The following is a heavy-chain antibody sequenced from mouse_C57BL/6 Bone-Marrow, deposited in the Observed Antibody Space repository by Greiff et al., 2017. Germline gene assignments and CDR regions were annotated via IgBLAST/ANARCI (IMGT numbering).Heavy chain of an antibody. Sequence: QVQLQQPGAELVRPGTSVKLSCKASGYTFTSYWMHWVKQRPGQGLEWIGVIDPSDSYTNYNQKFKGKATLTVDTSSSTAYMHPSSLTSEDSAVYYCARGYSNYDYAMDYWGQGTSVTVSS. J-gene: IGHJ4*01. CDR2: IDPSDSYT. CDR1: GYTFTSYW. V-gene: IGHV1-59*01. D-gene: IGHD2-5*01. CDR3: ARGYSNYDYAMDY.